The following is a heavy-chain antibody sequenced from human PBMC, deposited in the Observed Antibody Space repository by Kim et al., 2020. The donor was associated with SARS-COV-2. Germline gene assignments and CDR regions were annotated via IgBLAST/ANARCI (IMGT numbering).Heavy chain of an antibody. D-gene: IGHD2-21*01. Sequence: DAQKFQGRVTMTRDTSTSTVYMELSSLRSEDTAVYYCARDGGEAYWFDPWGQGTLVTVSS. V-gene: IGHV1-46*01. J-gene: IGHJ5*02. CDR3: ARDGGEAYWFDP.